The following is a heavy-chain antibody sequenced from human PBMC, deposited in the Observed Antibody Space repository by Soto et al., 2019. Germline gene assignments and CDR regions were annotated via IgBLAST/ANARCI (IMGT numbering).Heavy chain of an antibody. CDR1: GYTFTSYA. CDR3: ARERITIFGVVTIYYYYGMDV. J-gene: IGHJ6*02. Sequence: ASVKVSCKASGYTFTSYAMHWLRQSPGQRLEWMGWINAGNGNTKYSQKFQGRVTITRDTSASTAYMELSSLRSEDTAVYYCARERITIFGVVTIYYYYGMDVWGQGTTVTVSS. CDR2: INAGNGNT. V-gene: IGHV1-3*01. D-gene: IGHD3-3*01.